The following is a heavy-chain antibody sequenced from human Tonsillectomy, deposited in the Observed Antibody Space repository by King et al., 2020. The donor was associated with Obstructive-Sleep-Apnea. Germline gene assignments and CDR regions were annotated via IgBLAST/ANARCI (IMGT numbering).Heavy chain of an antibody. J-gene: IGHJ5*02. CDR2: IYYSGST. Sequence: QLQESGPGLVKPSETLSLTCTVSGGSISSYYWSWVRQPPGKGLEWIGYIYYSGSTNYNPSLKSRVTISVDTSKNQFSLKLSSVTAADTAVYYCARDRSYDILTGYANWFDPWGQGTLVTVSS. CDR3: ARDRSYDILTGYANWFDP. CDR1: GGSISSYY. D-gene: IGHD3-9*01. V-gene: IGHV4-59*01.